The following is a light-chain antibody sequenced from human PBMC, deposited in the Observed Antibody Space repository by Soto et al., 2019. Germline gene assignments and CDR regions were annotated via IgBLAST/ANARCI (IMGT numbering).Light chain of an antibody. CDR3: QQYGSPLGT. Sequence: IELTQAPGTLSLYTGERATLSCKXSQSVSSSDLACYQQKPGQAPRPLIYGASSRATGIPDRFSGSGSGTDCTLTISRLEPEDFAVYYCQQYGSPLGTFGQVTNVDI. V-gene: IGKV3-20*01. J-gene: IGKJ1*01. CDR2: GAS. CDR1: QSVSSSD.